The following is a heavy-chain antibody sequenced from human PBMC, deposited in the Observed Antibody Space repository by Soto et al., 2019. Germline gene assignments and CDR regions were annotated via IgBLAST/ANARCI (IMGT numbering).Heavy chain of an antibody. V-gene: IGHV1-8*01. CDR3: ARERGALCSGGSCSLFDP. CDR1: GYTFTSYD. D-gene: IGHD2-15*01. J-gene: IGHJ5*02. Sequence: QVQLVQSGAEVKKPGASVKVSCKASGYTFTSYDINWVRQATGQGLEWMGWMNPNSGNTGYAQKFQGRVTMTRNTSISKAYMELSSLRSEDTAVYYCARERGALCSGGSCSLFDPWGQGTLVTVSS. CDR2: MNPNSGNT.